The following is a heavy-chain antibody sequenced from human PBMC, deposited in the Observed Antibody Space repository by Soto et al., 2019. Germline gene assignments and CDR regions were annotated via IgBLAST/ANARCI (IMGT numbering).Heavy chain of an antibody. J-gene: IGHJ6*02. V-gene: IGHV1-69*13. Sequence: SVKVSCKASGGTFSSYAISWVRQAPGQGLEWMGGIIPIFGTANYAQKFQGRVTITADESTSTAYMELSSLRSEDTAVYYCASILELRLCDYYYYYGMDVWGQGTTVTVSS. CDR1: GGTFSSYA. CDR3: ASILELRLCDYYYYYGMDV. CDR2: IIPIFGTA. D-gene: IGHD1-7*01.